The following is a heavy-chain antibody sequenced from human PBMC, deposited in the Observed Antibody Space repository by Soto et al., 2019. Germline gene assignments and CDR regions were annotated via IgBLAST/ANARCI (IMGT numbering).Heavy chain of an antibody. V-gene: IGHV4-31*03. CDR2: IYYSGST. CDR1: GGSISSGGYY. CDR3: AREGDYYGSGSYRGRAFDI. J-gene: IGHJ3*02. Sequence: QVQLQESGPGLVKPSQTLSLTCTVSGGSISSGGYYWSWIRQHPGKGLEWIGYIYYSGSTYYNPSLKCRVTISVDTSKNQFSLKLSSVTAADTAVYYCAREGDYYGSGSYRGRAFDIWGQGTMVTVSS. D-gene: IGHD3-10*01.